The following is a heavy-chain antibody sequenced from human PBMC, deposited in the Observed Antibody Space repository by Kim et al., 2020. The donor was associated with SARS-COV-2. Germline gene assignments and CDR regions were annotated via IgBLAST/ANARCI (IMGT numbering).Heavy chain of an antibody. CDR2: ISYDGSNK. CDR1: GFTFSSYA. Sequence: GGSLRLSCAASGFTFSSYAMHWVRQAPGKGLEWVAVISYDGSNKYYADSVKGRFTISRDNSKNTLYLQMNSLRAEDTAVYYCAREVRGSAFDIWGQGTMVTVSS. V-gene: IGHV3-30-3*01. CDR3: AREVRGSAFDI. J-gene: IGHJ3*02. D-gene: IGHD2-15*01.